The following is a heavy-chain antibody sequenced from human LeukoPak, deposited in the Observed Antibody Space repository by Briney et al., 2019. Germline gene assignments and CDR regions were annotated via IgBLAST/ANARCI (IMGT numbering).Heavy chain of an antibody. J-gene: IGHJ3*02. CDR3: ARDRVPYDDSSGYPADI. Sequence: ASVKVSCKASGYTFTSYGISWVRQAPGQGLEWMGWISAYNGNTNYAQKLQGRVTMTTDTSTSTAYMELRSLRSDDTAVYYCARDRVPYDDSSGYPADIWGQGTMVTVSS. D-gene: IGHD3-22*01. CDR2: ISAYNGNT. V-gene: IGHV1-18*01. CDR1: GYTFTSYG.